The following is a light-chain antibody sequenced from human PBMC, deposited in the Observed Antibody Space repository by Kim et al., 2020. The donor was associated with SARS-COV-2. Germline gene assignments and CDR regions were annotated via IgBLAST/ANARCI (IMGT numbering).Light chain of an antibody. CDR3: NSRDSSAKRYV. CDR2: GKN. V-gene: IGLV3-19*01. Sequence: ALGQTIRITCQGDSLRTYFASWYQQKPGQAHVLVLYGKNNRPSGIPDRFSASTSGNTASLTITGAQAEDEADYYCNSRDSSAKRYVFGSGTKVTVL. CDR1: SLRTYF. J-gene: IGLJ1*01.